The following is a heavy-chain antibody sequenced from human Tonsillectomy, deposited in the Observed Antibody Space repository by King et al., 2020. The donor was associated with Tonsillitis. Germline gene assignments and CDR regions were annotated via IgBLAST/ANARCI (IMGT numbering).Heavy chain of an antibody. CDR1: GYSFPTYW. V-gene: IGHV5-51*01. CDR3: ARHMPSSIWTGYYDAFDI. Sequence: QLVQSGAEMKKPGESLQISCQASGYSFPTYWIGWVRQTPGKGLEWMGIIYSGDSETRYSPSFQGQVTISADKSISTAYLQWSSLKASDTAIYYCARHMPSSIWTGYYDAFDIWGQGTRVTVSS. CDR2: IYSGDSET. D-gene: IGHD3/OR15-3a*01. J-gene: IGHJ3*02.